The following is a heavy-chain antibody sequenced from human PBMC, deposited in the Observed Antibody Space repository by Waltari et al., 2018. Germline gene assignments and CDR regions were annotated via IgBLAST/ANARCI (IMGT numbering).Heavy chain of an antibody. D-gene: IGHD6-6*01. CDR2: IYYSGDT. J-gene: IGHJ6*03. Sequence: QVQLQESGPGLVKPSETLSLTCTVSGGSISSYYWSWIRQPPGTGLEWIGYIYYSGDTNYTPALRSGVAIAVDTSKNQFSRNLSSVTAADTAVYYCARVGNEYSSSPFGYYYYYYMDVWGKGTTVTISS. V-gene: IGHV4-59*01. CDR3: ARVGNEYSSSPFGYYYYYYMDV. CDR1: GGSISSYY.